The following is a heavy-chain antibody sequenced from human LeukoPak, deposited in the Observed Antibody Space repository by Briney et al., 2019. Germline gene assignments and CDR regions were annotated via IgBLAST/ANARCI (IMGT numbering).Heavy chain of an antibody. CDR1: GYTFTSYG. D-gene: IGHD3-10*01. CDR3: ARDSSVVRGVIGDYYYYMDV. CDR2: ISAYNGNT. Sequence: RASVTVSCKASGYTFTSYGISWVRQAPGQGLEWMGWISAYNGNTNYAQKLQGRVTMTTDTSTSTAYMELRSLRSDDTAVYYCARDSSVVRGVIGDYYYYMDVWGKGTTVTISS. V-gene: IGHV1-18*01. J-gene: IGHJ6*03.